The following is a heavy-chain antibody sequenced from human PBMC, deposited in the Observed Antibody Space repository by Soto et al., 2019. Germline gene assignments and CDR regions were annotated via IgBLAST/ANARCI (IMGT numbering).Heavy chain of an antibody. D-gene: IGHD2-21*02. CDR3: ARWPKPRGTAYPYAVAV. Sequence: QVQLVQSGTEVKKPGSSVKVSCKASGGTFSSSGFSWVRQAPGQGLEWMGMIVPSLDTTKYAQKFQARVTITADQFTSTAYMELRSMRSEDTAVYYCARWPKPRGTAYPYAVAVWGQGTRVIVSS. J-gene: IGHJ6*02. CDR2: IVPSLDTT. CDR1: GGTFSSSG. V-gene: IGHV1-69*09.